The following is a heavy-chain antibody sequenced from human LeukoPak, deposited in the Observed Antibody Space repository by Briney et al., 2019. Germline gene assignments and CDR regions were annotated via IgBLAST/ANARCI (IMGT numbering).Heavy chain of an antibody. V-gene: IGHV3-21*01. CDR3: ARLQVGGRSLWGYMDV. CDR2: ITSQSRYI. CDR1: GFSFSTYS. Sequence: PGGSLRLSCAGSGFSFSTYSISWVRQAPGKGLEWVSSITSQSRYIDYADAVKGRFTISRDNGKKLLYLQMNSLRAEDTAVYYCARLQVGGRSLWGYMDVWGKGTTVTVSS. D-gene: IGHD3-16*01. J-gene: IGHJ6*03.